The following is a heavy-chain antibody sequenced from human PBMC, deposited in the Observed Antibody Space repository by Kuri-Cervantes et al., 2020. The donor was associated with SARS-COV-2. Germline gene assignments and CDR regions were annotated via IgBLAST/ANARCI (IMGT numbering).Heavy chain of an antibody. D-gene: IGHD2-21*01. J-gene: IGHJ5*02. Sequence: GGSLRLSCAASGFTFSDHYMDWVRQAPGKGLEWVGRTRNKANSYTTEYAASVKGRFTISRDDSKSIAYLRMNSLKTEDTAVYYCTRATRVVIAIPFWFDPWGQGTLVTVSS. CDR2: TRNKANSYTT. CDR1: GFTFSDHY. CDR3: TRATRVVIAIPFWFDP. V-gene: IGHV3-72*01.